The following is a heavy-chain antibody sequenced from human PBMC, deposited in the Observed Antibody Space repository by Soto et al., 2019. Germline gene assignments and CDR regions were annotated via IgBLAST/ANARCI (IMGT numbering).Heavy chain of an antibody. Sequence: GEALKISCKGSGYSFTNYWIGWVRQMPGKGLEWMGIIYPGDSDTRYSPPFQGQVTISADKSISTAYLQWSSRKASNTAMYYCARLFFEYSNTRGTFTGYCFDYWGQGTLVTVSS. CDR3: ARLFFEYSNTRGTFTGYCFDY. CDR1: GYSFTNYW. V-gene: IGHV5-51*01. CDR2: IYPGDSDT. J-gene: IGHJ4*02. D-gene: IGHD6-6*01.